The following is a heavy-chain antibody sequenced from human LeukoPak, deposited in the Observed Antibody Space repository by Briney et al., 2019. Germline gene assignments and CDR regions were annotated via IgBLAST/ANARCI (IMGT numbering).Heavy chain of an antibody. D-gene: IGHD3-22*01. J-gene: IGHJ4*02. CDR2: IYPGDSDT. Sequence: GASVKVSCKSSGYTCTRYAMHWVRQMPGKGLEWMGIIYPGDSDTTYSPSFQGQVTISADKSISTAYLQWSSLKASDTAMYYCATQGDSSGYYWGQGTLVTVSS. CDR3: ATQGDSSGYY. CDR1: GYTCTRYA. V-gene: IGHV5-51*01.